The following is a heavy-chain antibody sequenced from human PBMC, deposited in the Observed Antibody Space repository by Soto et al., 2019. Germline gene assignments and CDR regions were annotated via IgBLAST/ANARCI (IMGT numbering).Heavy chain of an antibody. CDR1: GGSFSGYY. CDR2: INHSGST. J-gene: IGHJ4*02. D-gene: IGHD6-13*01. Sequence: QVQLQQWGAGLLKPSETLSLTCAVYGGSFSGYYWSWIRQPPGKGLEWIGEINHSGSTNYNPSLKSRVTISVDTSKNQFSLKLSSVTAADTAVYYCASSRYRGRGHFDYWGQGTLVTVSS. CDR3: ASSRYRGRGHFDY. V-gene: IGHV4-34*01.